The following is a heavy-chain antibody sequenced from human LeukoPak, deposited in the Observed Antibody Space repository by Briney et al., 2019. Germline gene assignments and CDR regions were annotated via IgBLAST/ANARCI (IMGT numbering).Heavy chain of an antibody. V-gene: IGHV1-18*04. CDR3: AGIGYCSGTCCRRFVL. D-gene: IGHD2-2*01. Sequence: AAVKVSCQPSGYTLTRYVISWVGPAPGQGLEWMDWISAYNGNTNYAQKLQGRVTMTTDTSTSTAYLELGRLRSDDTAVYFFAGIGYCSGTCCRRFVLGGRGTLVSVS. J-gene: IGHJ5*02. CDR1: GYTLTRYV. CDR2: ISAYNGNT.